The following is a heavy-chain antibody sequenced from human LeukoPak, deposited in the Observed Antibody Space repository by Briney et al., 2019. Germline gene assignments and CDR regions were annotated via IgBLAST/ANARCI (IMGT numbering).Heavy chain of an antibody. D-gene: IGHD3-3*01. CDR2: INPNSGGT. CDR1: GGTFSSYA. Sequence: ASVKVSCKASGGTFSSYAISWVRQAPGQGLEWMGRINPNSGGTNYAQKFQGRVTMTRDTSISTAYMELSRLRSDDTAVYYCARPYETGIDYWGQGTLVTVSS. J-gene: IGHJ4*02. V-gene: IGHV1-2*06. CDR3: ARPYETGIDY.